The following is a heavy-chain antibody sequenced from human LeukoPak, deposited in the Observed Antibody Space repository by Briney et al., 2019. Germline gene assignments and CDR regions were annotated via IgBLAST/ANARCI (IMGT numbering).Heavy chain of an antibody. CDR2: IYSGGST. CDR3: AREVKDFRALIDY. Sequence: SGGSLRLSCAASGFTFTDHAMSWVRQAPGKGLEWVSVIYSGGSTYYADSVKGRFTVSRDNSKNTLYLQMNSLKTEDTAVYYCAREVKDFRALIDYWGQGTLVTVSS. J-gene: IGHJ4*02. D-gene: IGHD3-3*01. CDR1: GFTFTDHA. V-gene: IGHV3-66*01.